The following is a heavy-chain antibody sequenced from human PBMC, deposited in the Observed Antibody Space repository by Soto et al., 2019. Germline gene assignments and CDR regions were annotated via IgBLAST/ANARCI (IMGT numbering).Heavy chain of an antibody. CDR1: GGSFSGYY. CDR3: ARDKITGLFDY. J-gene: IGHJ4*02. CDR2: INHSGST. D-gene: IGHD2-8*02. V-gene: IGHV4-34*01. Sequence: QVQLQQWGAGLLKPSETLSLTCAVYGGSFSGYYWTWIRQPPGTGLEWIGEINHSGSTNYNPSLTSRVTISVDTSKNQCSLKLTSVTDADTAVYYCARDKITGLFDYWGQGTLVTVSS.